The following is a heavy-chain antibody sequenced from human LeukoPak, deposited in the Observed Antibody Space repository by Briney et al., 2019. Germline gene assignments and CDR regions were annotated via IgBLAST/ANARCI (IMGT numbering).Heavy chain of an antibody. CDR2: IIPIFGTA. D-gene: IGHD3-10*01. V-gene: IGHV1-69*06. CDR3: ARDRNYYGSGMYNWFDP. CDR1: GGTFSSYA. J-gene: IGHJ5*02. Sequence: SVKVSCKASGGTFSSYAISWVRQAPGQGLEWMGGIIPIFGTANYAQKFQGRVTITADKSASTAYMELSSLRSEDTAVYYCARDRNYYGSGMYNWFDPWGQGTLVTVSS.